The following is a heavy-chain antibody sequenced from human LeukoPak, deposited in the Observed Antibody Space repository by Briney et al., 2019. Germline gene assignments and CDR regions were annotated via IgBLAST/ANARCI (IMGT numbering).Heavy chain of an antibody. CDR2: FDPEDGET. V-gene: IGHV1-24*01. J-gene: IGHJ3*02. D-gene: IGHD3-22*01. CDR1: GYTLTELS. CDR3: ASSMGVIVVVKSAFDI. Sequence: GASVKVSCKVSGYTLTELSMHWVRRAPGKGLEWMGGFDPEDGETIYAQKFQGRVTMTEDTSTDTAYMELSSLRSEDTAVYYCASSMGVIVVVKSAFDIWGQGTMVTVSS.